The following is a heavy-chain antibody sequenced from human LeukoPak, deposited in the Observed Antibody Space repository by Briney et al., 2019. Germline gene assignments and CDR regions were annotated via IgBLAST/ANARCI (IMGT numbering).Heavy chain of an antibody. CDR1: GYTLTELS. Sequence: GASVKVSCKVSGYTLTELSMHWVRQAPGKGLEWMGGFDPEDGETIYAQKFQGRVTMTEDTSTDTAYMELSSLRAEDTALYYCAKAYGARGFDYFDYWGQGTLVIVSS. CDR3: AKAYGARGFDYFDY. J-gene: IGHJ4*02. V-gene: IGHV1-24*01. CDR2: FDPEDGET. D-gene: IGHD3-10*01.